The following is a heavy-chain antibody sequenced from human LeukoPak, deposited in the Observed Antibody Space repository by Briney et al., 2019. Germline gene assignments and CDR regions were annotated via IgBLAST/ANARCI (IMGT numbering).Heavy chain of an antibody. Sequence: RSGGSLRLSCEASGFSFRTYGMHWVRQAPVKGLEWVAVISYDGINKFYADSVKGRFTISRDNSKNTLYLQMSSLRGEDTAVYSCAKNLRGDMVRGVITYHYGMDVWGQGTTVTVSS. J-gene: IGHJ6*02. D-gene: IGHD3-10*01. CDR3: AKNLRGDMVRGVITYHYGMDV. CDR1: GFSFRTYG. CDR2: ISYDGINK. V-gene: IGHV3-30*18.